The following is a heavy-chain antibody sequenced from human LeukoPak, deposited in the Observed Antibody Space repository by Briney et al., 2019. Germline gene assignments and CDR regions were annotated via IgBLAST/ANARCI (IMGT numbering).Heavy chain of an antibody. J-gene: IGHJ4*02. V-gene: IGHV3-7*02. CDR2: MDLDGTEK. Sequence: GGSLRLSCAASGFTFSTYWMSWVRQAPGKGLEWVANMDLDGTEKNYVDSVKGRFTISRDNAKNTLYLQMRSLRADGTAMYFCARVGGRGSIGGDCWGQGTLVTVSS. CDR1: GFTFSTYW. D-gene: IGHD3-10*01. CDR3: ARVGGRGSIGGDC.